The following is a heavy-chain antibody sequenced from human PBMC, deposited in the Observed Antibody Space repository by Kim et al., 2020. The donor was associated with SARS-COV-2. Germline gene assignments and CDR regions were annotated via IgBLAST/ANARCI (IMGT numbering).Heavy chain of an antibody. CDR1: GFTFSSYW. V-gene: IGHV3-74*01. J-gene: IGHJ4*02. D-gene: IGHD6-13*01. CDR3: ARVRIAAAGPLDY. Sequence: GGSLRLSCAASGFTFSSYWMHWVRQAPGKGLVWVSRINSDGSSTSYADSVKGRFTISRDNAKNTLYLQMNSLRAEDTAVYYCARVRIAAAGPLDYWGQGTLVTVSS. CDR2: INSDGSST.